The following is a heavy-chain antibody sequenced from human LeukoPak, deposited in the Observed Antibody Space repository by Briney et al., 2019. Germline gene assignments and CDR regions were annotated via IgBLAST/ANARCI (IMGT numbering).Heavy chain of an antibody. CDR2: IRSKANSYAT. J-gene: IGHJ5*02. CDR1: GFTFSSYW. D-gene: IGHD2-15*01. Sequence: GGSLRLSCAASGFTFSSYWMSWVRQASGKGLEWVGRIRSKANSYATAYAASVKGRFTISRDDSKNTAYLQMNSLKTEDTAVYYCTRFSGFDPWGQGTLVTVSS. V-gene: IGHV3-73*01. CDR3: TRFSGFDP.